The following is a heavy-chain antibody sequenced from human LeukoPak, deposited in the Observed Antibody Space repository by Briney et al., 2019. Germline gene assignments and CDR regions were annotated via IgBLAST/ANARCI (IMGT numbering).Heavy chain of an antibody. CDR1: GGSISSYY. J-gene: IGHJ6*03. D-gene: IGHD3-9*01. CDR3: ARERGEYYDILTGYYYYYCYMDV. CDR2: IYTSGST. Sequence: SETLSLTCTVSGGSISSYYWSWIRQPAGKGLEWIGRIYTSGSTNYNPSLKSRVTMSVDTSKNQFSLKLSSVTAADTAVYYCARERGEYYDILTGYYYYYCYMDVWGKGTTVTVSS. V-gene: IGHV4-4*07.